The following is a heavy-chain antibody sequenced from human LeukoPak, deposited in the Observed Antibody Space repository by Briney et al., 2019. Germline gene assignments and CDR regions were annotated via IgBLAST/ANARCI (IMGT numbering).Heavy chain of an antibody. CDR3: ARGSPTVTSIYKYYYMDV. Sequence: HPGGSLRLSCAASGFTFSSHSMHWVRQAPGKGLEWISYISATGSSLYYADSVTDRFTISRDNGKNSLYLQMNSLRAADTAVYYCARGSPTVTSIYKYYYMDVWGKGTMVTVSS. J-gene: IGHJ6*03. CDR2: ISATGSSL. CDR1: GFTFSSHS. D-gene: IGHD4-11*01. V-gene: IGHV3-48*01.